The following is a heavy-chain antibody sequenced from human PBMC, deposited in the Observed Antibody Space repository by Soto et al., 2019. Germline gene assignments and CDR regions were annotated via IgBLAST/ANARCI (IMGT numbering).Heavy chain of an antibody. D-gene: IGHD6-6*01. CDR1: GGSFSGYY. V-gene: IGHV4-34*01. CDR3: ARGRVKYSSSFAGRFDP. J-gene: IGHJ5*02. Sequence: SETLSLTCAVYGGSFSGYYWSWIRQPPGKGLEWIGEINHSGSTNYNPSLKSRVTISVDTSKNQFSLKLSSVTAADTAVYYCARGRVKYSSSFAGRFDPWGQGTLVTVSS. CDR2: INHSGST.